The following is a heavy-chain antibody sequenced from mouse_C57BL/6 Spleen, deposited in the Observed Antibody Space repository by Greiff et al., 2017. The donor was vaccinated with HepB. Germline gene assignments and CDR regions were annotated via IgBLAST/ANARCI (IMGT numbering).Heavy chain of an antibody. J-gene: IGHJ2*01. CDR1: GYTFTDYY. Sequence: VQLQQSGPELVKPGASVKISCKASGYTFTDYYMNWVKQSHGKSLEWIGDINPNNGGTSYNQKFKGKATLTVDKSSSTAYMELRSLTSEDSAVYYCARHSNYVDFDYWGQGTTLTVSS. V-gene: IGHV1-26*01. CDR2: INPNNGGT. D-gene: IGHD2-5*01. CDR3: ARHSNYVDFDY.